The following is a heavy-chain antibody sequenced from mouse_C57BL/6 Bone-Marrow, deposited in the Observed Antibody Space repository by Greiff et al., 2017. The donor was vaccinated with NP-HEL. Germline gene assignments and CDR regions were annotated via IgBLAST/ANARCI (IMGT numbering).Heavy chain of an antibody. V-gene: IGHV5-4*01. Sequence: VQLKESGGGLVKPGGSLKLSCAASGFTFSSYAMSWVRQTPEKRLEWVATISDGGSYTYYPDNVKGRFTISRDNAKNNLYLQMSHLKSEDTAMYYCARGGGEDYDWFAYWGQGTLVTVSA. CDR3: ARGGGEDYDWFAY. J-gene: IGHJ3*01. CDR2: ISDGGSYT. CDR1: GFTFSSYA. D-gene: IGHD2-4*01.